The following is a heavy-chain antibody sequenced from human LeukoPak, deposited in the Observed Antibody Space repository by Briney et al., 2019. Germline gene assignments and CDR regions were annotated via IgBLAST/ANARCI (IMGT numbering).Heavy chain of an antibody. J-gene: IGHJ3*02. CDR2: ISGSGGST. V-gene: IGHV3-23*01. CDR1: GFTFSSYV. D-gene: IGHD2-15*01. CDR3: ARVVVAAYHAFYI. Sequence: GGTLRLSCAAAGFTFSSYVMSWVRQAPGEGLEWVSAISGSGGSTYYADSVKGQFTISRDNAKTSLYLQMNSLRAEDTAVYYCARVVVAAYHAFYIWGQGTMVTVSS.